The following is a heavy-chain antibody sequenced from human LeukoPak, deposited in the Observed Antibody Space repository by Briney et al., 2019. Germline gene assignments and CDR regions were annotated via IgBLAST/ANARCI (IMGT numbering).Heavy chain of an antibody. CDR2: ITRNSDIK. D-gene: IGHD3-22*01. CDR1: GFTFSSYS. V-gene: IGHV3-21*03. CDR3: ARARYDGSGYSPLGDF. Sequence: GGSLRLSCAASGFTFSSYSMHWVRQAPGKGLEWVSCITRNSDIKYYADSLKGRFTISRDNAKNSLYLQMNSLRSEDTAVYYCARARYDGSGYSPLGDFWGQGTLVTVSS. J-gene: IGHJ4*02.